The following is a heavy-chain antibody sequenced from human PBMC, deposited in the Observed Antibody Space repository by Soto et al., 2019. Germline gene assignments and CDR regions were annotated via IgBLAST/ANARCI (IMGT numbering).Heavy chain of an antibody. CDR1: GGSISSSSYY. V-gene: IGHV4-39*01. Sequence: QLQLQESGPGLVKPSETLSLTCTVSGGSISSSSYYWGWIRQPPGKGLEWIGSIYYSGSTYYNPSLKSRVTISVDTSKNQFSLKLSSVTAADTAVYYCASTKRHYYFDYWGQGTLVTVSS. J-gene: IGHJ4*02. CDR3: ASTKRHYYFDY. CDR2: IYYSGST.